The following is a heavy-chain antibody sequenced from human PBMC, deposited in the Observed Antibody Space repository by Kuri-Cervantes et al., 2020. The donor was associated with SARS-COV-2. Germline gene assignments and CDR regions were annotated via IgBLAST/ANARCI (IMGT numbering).Heavy chain of an antibody. CDR3: ARVSYSSGWSQIDY. V-gene: IGHV3-21*01. Sequence: GESLKISCAASGFTFSSYSMNWVRQAPGKGLEWVSSISSSSSYTYYADSVKGRFTISRDNAKNPLYLQMNSLRAEDTAVYYCARVSYSSGWSQIDYWGQGTLVTVSS. D-gene: IGHD6-19*01. CDR1: GFTFSSYS. CDR2: ISSSSSYT. J-gene: IGHJ4*02.